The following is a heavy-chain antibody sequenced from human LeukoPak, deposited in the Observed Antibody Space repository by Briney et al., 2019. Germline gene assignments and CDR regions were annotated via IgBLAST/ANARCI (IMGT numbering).Heavy chain of an antibody. Sequence: PGGSLRLSCAASGFTVSSNYMSWVRQAPGKGLEWVSYISSSSSTIYYADSVKGRFTISRDNAKNSLYLQMNSLRAEDTAVYYCARRFYSGADYWGQGTLVTVSS. V-gene: IGHV3-48*01. CDR3: ARRFYSGADY. J-gene: IGHJ4*02. CDR1: GFTVSSNY. D-gene: IGHD5-12*01. CDR2: ISSSSSTI.